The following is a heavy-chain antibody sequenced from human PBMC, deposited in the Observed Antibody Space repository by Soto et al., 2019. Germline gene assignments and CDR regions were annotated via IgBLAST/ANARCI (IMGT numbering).Heavy chain of an antibody. CDR3: AREVTWVHYYDGMDV. V-gene: IGHV3-30-3*01. D-gene: IGHD2-21*02. CDR1: GFTFSSYA. J-gene: IGHJ6*02. CDR2: LSYDGSNK. Sequence: QVQLVESGGGVVQPGRSLRLSCAASGFTFSSYAMHWVRQAPGKGLEWVAVLSYDGSNKYYADSVKGRFTISRDNSKNTRYLHMNSLRAEDTAVYYCAREVTWVHYYDGMDVWGQGTTVTVSS.